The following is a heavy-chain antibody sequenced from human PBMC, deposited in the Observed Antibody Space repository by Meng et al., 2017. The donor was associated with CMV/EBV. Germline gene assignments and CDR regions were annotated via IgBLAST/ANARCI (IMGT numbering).Heavy chain of an antibody. CDR3: ARSYYYYYGMDV. CDR2: IYYSGST. J-gene: IGHJ6*02. Sequence: SCTVSGGSVSSGSYYWSWIRQPPGKGLEWIGYIYYSGSTNYNPSLKSRVTISVDTSKNQFSLKLSSVTAADTAVYYCARSYYYYYGMDVWGQGTTVTVSS. CDR1: GGSVSSGSYY. V-gene: IGHV4-61*01.